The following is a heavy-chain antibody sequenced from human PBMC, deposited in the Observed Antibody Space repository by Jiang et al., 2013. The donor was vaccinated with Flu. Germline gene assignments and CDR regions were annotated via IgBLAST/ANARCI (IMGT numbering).Heavy chain of an antibody. CDR1: GGSLSDYY. CDR2: IFYNGTT. Sequence: KPSETLSLTCSVTGGSLSDYYWSWVRLPPGKGLDWIGYIFYNGTTVYNPSLESRVTISLDTSKNQFSLKLSSVTAADTAVYYCARLRRTRGYYGPFDYWGQGTLVTVSS. J-gene: IGHJ4*02. CDR3: ARLRRTRGYYGPFDY. V-gene: IGHV4-59*08. D-gene: IGHD1-26*01.